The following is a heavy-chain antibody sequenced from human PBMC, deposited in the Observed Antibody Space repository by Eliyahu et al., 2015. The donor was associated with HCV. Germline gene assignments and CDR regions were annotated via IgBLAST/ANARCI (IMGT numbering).Heavy chain of an antibody. V-gene: IGHV1-46*01. Sequence: QLVQSGAEVRKPGASVKVSCKASGYTFTTNYIHWVRQAPGQGLEWMGIINPGSGRTTYAQNFQGRVTLTRDTPTSTVYMEVTSLRSEDTAVYYCARLTYGDYRSFEPWGQGTLVTVSS. CDR3: ARLTYGDYRSFEP. D-gene: IGHD4-17*01. J-gene: IGHJ5*02. CDR2: INPGSGRT. CDR1: GYTFTTNY.